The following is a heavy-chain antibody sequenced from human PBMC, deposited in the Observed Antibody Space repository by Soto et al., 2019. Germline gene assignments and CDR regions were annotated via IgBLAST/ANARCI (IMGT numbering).Heavy chain of an antibody. J-gene: IGHJ5*02. Sequence: SETLSLTCTVSGGSISSCYWSWIRQPPGKGLEWIGYIYYSGSTNYNPSLKSRVTISVDTSKNQFSLNLSSVTAADTAVYYCARTLFAYGNRCYPRSRGTLVIVSS. V-gene: IGHV4-59*01. CDR2: IYYSGST. CDR1: GGSISSCY. D-gene: IGHD4-17*01. CDR3: ARTLFAYGNRCYP.